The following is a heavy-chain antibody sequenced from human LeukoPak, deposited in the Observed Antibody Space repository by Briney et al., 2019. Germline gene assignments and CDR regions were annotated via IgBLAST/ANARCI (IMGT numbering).Heavy chain of an antibody. J-gene: IGHJ6*02. Sequence: GGSLRLSCAASGFTFSDYYMSWIRQAPGKGLEWVSYISSSGSTIYYADSVKGQFTISRDNAKNSLYLQMNSLRAEDTAVYYCARDPPGQQQLGYSYGYVRPKNYYYGMDVWGQGTTVTVSS. CDR3: ARDPPGQQQLGYSYGYVRPKNYYYGMDV. V-gene: IGHV3-11*01. CDR2: ISSSGSTI. CDR1: GFTFSDYY. D-gene: IGHD5-18*01.